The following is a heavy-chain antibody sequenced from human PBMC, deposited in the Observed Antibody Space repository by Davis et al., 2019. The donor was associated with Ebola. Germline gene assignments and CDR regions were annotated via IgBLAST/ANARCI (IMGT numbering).Heavy chain of an antibody. Sequence: GESLKISCAASGFTFSSYSMNWVRQAPGKGLEWVSSISSSSSYIYYADSVKGRFTISRDNAKNSLYLQMNSLRAEDTAVYYCAYHDYGSNLGIWGQGTMVTVSS. V-gene: IGHV3-21*01. CDR2: ISSSSSYI. D-gene: IGHD4-17*01. CDR1: GFTFSSYS. J-gene: IGHJ3*02. CDR3: AYHDYGSNLGI.